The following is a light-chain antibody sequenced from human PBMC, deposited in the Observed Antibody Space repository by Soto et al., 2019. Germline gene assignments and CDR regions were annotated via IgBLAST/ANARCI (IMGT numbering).Light chain of an antibody. Sequence: QSALTQPASVSGSPGQPITISCTGTSSDVGAYNYVSWYQQHPGKAPKLIIYEVAKRPSGVSSRFSGSKSGNTASLTISGLQAEDEADYHCSSYTNTGTLYVFGTGTKLTVL. CDR3: SSYTNTGTLYV. CDR1: SSDVGAYNY. CDR2: EVA. V-gene: IGLV2-14*01. J-gene: IGLJ1*01.